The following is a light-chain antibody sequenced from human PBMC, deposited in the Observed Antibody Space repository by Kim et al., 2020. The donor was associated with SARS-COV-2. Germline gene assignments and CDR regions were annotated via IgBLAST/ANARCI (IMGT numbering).Light chain of an antibody. Sequence: SPGERATLSGRASQSVRSSLAWYQQKPGQAPRLLIYDSSTRATGVPARFSGSGSGTEFTLTISSLQSEDFAVYHCQQYDEWPPLTFGGGTKVDIK. CDR3: QQYDEWPPLT. J-gene: IGKJ4*01. CDR2: DSS. CDR1: QSVRSS. V-gene: IGKV3-15*01.